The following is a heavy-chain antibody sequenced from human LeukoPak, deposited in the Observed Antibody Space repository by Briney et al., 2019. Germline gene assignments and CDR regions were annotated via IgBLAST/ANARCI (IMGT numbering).Heavy chain of an antibody. CDR2: IKEDGSEE. Sequence: GGSLRLSCAVSGFIFKSYAMHWVRQAPGKGLEWAANIKEDGSEESYVDSVKGRLTIYRDNAKNSLYLQMNSLRAEDTAVYYCASQSGYYFDYWGQGTLVTVSP. V-gene: IGHV3-7*01. J-gene: IGHJ4*02. CDR3: ASQSGYYFDY. CDR1: GFIFKSYA.